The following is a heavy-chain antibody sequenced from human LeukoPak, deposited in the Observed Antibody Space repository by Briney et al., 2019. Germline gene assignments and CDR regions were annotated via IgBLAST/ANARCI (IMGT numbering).Heavy chain of an antibody. CDR1: GGSISSGSYY. CDR2: IYTSGST. V-gene: IGHV4-61*02. J-gene: IGHJ4*02. D-gene: IGHD6-19*01. CDR3: AREKAGIAVAGTLDY. Sequence: SQTLSLTCTVSGGSISSGSYYWSWIRQPAGKGLEWIGRIYTSGSTNYNLSLKSRVTISVDTSKNQFSLKLSSVTAADTAVYYCAREKAGIAVAGTLDYWGQGTLVTVSS.